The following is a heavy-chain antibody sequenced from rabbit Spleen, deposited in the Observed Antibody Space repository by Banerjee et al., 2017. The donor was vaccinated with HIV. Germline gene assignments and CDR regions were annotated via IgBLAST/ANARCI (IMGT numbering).Heavy chain of an antibody. J-gene: IGHJ4*01. Sequence: QSLEESGGDLVKPGASLTLTCTASGFSFSSNYYMCWVRQAPGKGLEWIACIYGGDEDYIYYASWAKGRFTISKTSSTTVTLQLTSLTAADTATYFCARAVRSGNWYFDLWGPGTLVTVS. CDR3: ARAVRSGNWYFDL. CDR2: IYGGDEDYI. V-gene: IGHV1S40*01. CDR1: GFSFSSNYY. D-gene: IGHD1-1*01.